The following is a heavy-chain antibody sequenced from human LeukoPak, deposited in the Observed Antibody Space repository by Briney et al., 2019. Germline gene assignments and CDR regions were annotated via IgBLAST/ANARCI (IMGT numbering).Heavy chain of an antibody. V-gene: IGHV3-7*05. CDR2: IKQDGSEK. D-gene: IGHD3-9*01. J-gene: IGHJ6*02. Sequence: PGGSLRLSCAASGFTFSSYWMSWVRQAPGKGLEWVANIKQDGSEKYYVDSVKGRFTISRDNAKNSLYLQMNSLRAEDTAVYFCAKAQRTIRQYFYDGMDVWGQGATVTVSS. CDR1: GFTFSSYW. CDR3: AKAQRTIRQYFYDGMDV.